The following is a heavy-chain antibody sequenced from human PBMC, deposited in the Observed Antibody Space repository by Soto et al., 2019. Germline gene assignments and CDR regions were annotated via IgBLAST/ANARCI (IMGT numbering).Heavy chain of an antibody. CDR3: ARGRYGDY. CDR1: GYTFTSYG. CDR2: ISAHNDNT. V-gene: IGHV1-18*01. J-gene: IGHJ4*02. D-gene: IGHD1-1*01. Sequence: QVHLVQSGAEVKKPGASVKVSCKCSGYTFTSYGITRVRQAPGQGLEWMGWISAHNDNTDYAQKLQGRVTVTRDTSTSTAYMELRSLRSDDTAVYYCARGRYGDYWGQGALVTVSS.